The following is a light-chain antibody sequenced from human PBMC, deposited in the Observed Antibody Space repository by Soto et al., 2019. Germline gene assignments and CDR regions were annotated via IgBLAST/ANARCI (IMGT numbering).Light chain of an antibody. CDR2: AAS. J-gene: IGKJ4*01. CDR3: QHFKDYPLT. Sequence: DIQLTQSPSFLSASGGDRVTITCRASQDIYSYLAWYQQKPGQAPKLLIYAASTLQSGVPSRFSGSRSGTQCTLTISSLQPEDSATYYCQHFKDYPLTFGGGTKVEIK. CDR1: QDIYSY. V-gene: IGKV1-9*01.